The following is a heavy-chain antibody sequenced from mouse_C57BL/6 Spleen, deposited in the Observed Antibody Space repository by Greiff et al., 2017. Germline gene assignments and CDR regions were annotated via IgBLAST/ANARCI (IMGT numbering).Heavy chain of an antibody. Sequence: VQLQQSGAELVKPGASVKLSCTASGFNIKDYYMHWVKQRTEQGLEWIGRIDPEDGETKYAPKFPGQATITADTSSNTAYLQLSSLTSEDTAVYYCARPYGNYEGYAMDYWGQGTSVTVSS. CDR3: ARPYGNYEGYAMDY. J-gene: IGHJ4*01. V-gene: IGHV14-2*01. CDR2: IDPEDGET. D-gene: IGHD2-1*01. CDR1: GFNIKDYY.